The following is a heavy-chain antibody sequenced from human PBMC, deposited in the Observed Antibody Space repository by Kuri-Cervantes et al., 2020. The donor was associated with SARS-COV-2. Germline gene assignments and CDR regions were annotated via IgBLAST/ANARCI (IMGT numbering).Heavy chain of an antibody. V-gene: IGHV3-30*01. CDR1: GFTFSSYA. Sequence: AGSLRLSCAASGFTFSSYAMHWVRQAPGKGLEWVAVISYDGSNKYYADSVKGRFTISRDNSKNTLYLQMNSLRAEDTAVYYCATAVPYCCGGCYPAVGGMDVWGQGTTVTVSS. CDR3: ATAVPYCCGGCYPAVGGMDV. CDR2: ISYDGSNK. J-gene: IGHJ6*02. D-gene: IGHD2-21*02.